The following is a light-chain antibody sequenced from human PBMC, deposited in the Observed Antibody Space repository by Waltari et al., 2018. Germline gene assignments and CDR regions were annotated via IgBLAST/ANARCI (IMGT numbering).Light chain of an antibody. Sequence: IQMTQSPSSLSASVRDIVTITCQASQDISNYLNWYQQKPGKAPKLLIYDASNWETGVPSRFSGSGSGTDFTFTISSLQPEDIATYYCQQYDNLPLTFGGGTKVEIK. CDR2: DAS. CDR1: QDISNY. J-gene: IGKJ4*01. CDR3: QQYDNLPLT. V-gene: IGKV1-33*01.